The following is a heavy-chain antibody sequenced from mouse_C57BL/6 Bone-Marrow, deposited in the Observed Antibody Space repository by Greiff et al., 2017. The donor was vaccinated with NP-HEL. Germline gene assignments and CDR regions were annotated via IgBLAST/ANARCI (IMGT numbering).Heavy chain of an antibody. CDR2: IDPSDSET. J-gene: IGHJ3*01. Sequence: QVQLQQPGAELVRPGSSVKLSCKASGYTFTSYWMHWVKQRPIQGLEWIGNIDPSDSETHYNQKFKDKATLTVDKSSSTAYMQLSSLTSEDSAVYYCARRGDYDERAWLAYWGQGTLVTVSA. V-gene: IGHV1-52*01. CDR1: GYTFTSYW. CDR3: ARRGDYDERAWLAY. D-gene: IGHD2-4*01.